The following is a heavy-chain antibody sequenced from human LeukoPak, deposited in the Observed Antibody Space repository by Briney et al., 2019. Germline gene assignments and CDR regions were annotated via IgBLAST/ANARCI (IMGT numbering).Heavy chain of an antibody. Sequence: GGSVRVSCAACGFTFSSYAMGWLRQAPGRGLEWVSVISGSGGTTNYADPVKGRFTISRDNSKKTLYLQMNSLRAEDTAVYFCAKDRPGVRGTFDYWGQGTLVTVSS. J-gene: IGHJ4*02. D-gene: IGHD3-10*01. CDR2: ISGSGGTT. CDR1: GFTFSSYA. CDR3: AKDRPGVRGTFDY. V-gene: IGHV3-23*01.